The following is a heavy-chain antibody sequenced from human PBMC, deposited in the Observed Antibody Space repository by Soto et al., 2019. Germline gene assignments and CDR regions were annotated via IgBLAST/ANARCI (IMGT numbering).Heavy chain of an antibody. D-gene: IGHD4-17*01. J-gene: IGHJ4*02. CDR3: ARIIVTTARGALGLFDY. CDR2: IYYSGST. Sequence: LRLSCAASGFTFSSYAMSWVRQAPGKGLEWIGYIYYSGSTYYNPSLKSRVTISVDTSKNQFSLKLSSVTAADTAVYYCARIIVTTARGALGLFDYWGQGTLVTVSS. CDR1: GFTFSSYA. V-gene: IGHV4-30-4*08.